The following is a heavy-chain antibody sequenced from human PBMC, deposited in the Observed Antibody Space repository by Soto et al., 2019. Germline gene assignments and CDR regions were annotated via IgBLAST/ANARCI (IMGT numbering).Heavy chain of an antibody. CDR2: INPNGGAT. D-gene: IGHD5-12*01. CDR3: ARERGGATATLDYYYFYVDV. J-gene: IGHJ6*03. Sequence: QVQLVQSGAEVKKPGASVKVSCTTSGDSFSAFYLHWVRQAPGQGLEWLGWINPNGGATKYAQKFRGRVAMTRDTSIRTAYLELSSLRSDDAAIYYCARERGGATATLDYYYFYVDVWGKGTTVTVSS. CDR1: GDSFSAFY. V-gene: IGHV1-2*02.